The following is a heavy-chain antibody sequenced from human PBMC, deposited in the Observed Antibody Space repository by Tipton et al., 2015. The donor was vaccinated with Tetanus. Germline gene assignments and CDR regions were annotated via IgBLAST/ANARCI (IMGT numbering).Heavy chain of an antibody. J-gene: IGHJ4*02. CDR1: GGSVRSGDFQ. D-gene: IGHD3-3*01. Sequence: GLVKPSETLSLTCTVSGGSVRSGDFQWSWIRQPPGKGLEWLAYISSSGSTNSNYSLKSRITISRDTSKNQFSLKRASVTAADTALYYCARANYNFPKKGPFDSWGQGTLVIVSS. CDR3: ARANYNFPKKGPFDS. V-gene: IGHV4-61*08. CDR2: ISSSGST.